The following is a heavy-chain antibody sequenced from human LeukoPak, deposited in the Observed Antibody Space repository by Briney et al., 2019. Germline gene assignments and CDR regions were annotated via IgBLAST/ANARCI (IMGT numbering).Heavy chain of an antibody. D-gene: IGHD5-24*01. V-gene: IGHV3-30*04. CDR1: GFTFSSYA. J-gene: IGHJ5*02. CDR3: ARELAYNTETWFDP. CDR2: ISYDGSNK. Sequence: GGSLRLSCAASGFTFSSYAMHWVRQAPGKGLEWVAVISYDGSNKYYADSVKGRFTISRDNSKNTLYLQMNSLRAEDTAVYYCARELAYNTETWFDPWGQGTLVTVSS.